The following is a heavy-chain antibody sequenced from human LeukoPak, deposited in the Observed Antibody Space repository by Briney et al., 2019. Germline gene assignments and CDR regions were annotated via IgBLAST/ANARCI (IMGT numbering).Heavy chain of an antibody. CDR2: INPSGGST. D-gene: IGHD2-15*01. Sequence: ASVKVSCKASGYTFTSYYMHWVRQAPGQGLEWMGIINPSGGSTSYAQKFQGRVTMTRDTSTGTVYMELSSLRSEDTAVYYCAREGVIVVVVAASQRPPAGMDVWGQGTTVTVSS. CDR3: AREGVIVVVVAASQRPPAGMDV. V-gene: IGHV1-46*01. CDR1: GYTFTSYY. J-gene: IGHJ6*02.